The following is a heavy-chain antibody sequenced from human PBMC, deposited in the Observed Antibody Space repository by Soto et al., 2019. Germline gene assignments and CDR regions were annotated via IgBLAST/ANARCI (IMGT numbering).Heavy chain of an antibody. CDR2: ISAYNGNT. V-gene: IGHV1-18*01. Sequence: GASVKVSCKASGYTFTSYGISWVRQAPGQGLEWMGWISAYNGNTNYAQKLQGRVTMTTDTSTSTAYMELRSLRSDDTAVYYRAGQPRDGYYYVGSWFDPWGQGTLVTVSS. CDR3: AGQPRDGYYYVGSWFDP. J-gene: IGHJ5*02. CDR1: GYTFTSYG. D-gene: IGHD3-10*02.